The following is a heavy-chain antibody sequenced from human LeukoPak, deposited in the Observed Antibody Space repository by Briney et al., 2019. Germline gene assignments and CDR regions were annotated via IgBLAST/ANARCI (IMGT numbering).Heavy chain of an antibody. V-gene: IGHV4-59*08. J-gene: IGHJ4*02. CDR3: ARGDKQWLVPGFDY. Sequence: SETLSLTCTVSGGSISSSYWSWIRQPPGKGLEWIGYIYYSGSTNYNPSLKSRVTISVDTSKNQFSLKLSSVTAADTAVYYCARGDKQWLVPGFDYWGQGTLVTVSS. CDR2: IYYSGST. D-gene: IGHD6-19*01. CDR1: GGSISSSY.